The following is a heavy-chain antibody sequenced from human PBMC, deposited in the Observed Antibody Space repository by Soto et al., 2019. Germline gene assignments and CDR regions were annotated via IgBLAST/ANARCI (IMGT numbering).Heavy chain of an antibody. V-gene: IGHV3-23*01. CDR2: INKNGGTT. D-gene: IGHD1-20*01. CDR1: GFTFGNYF. J-gene: IGHJ6*02. Sequence: EVQLLESGGGLVQPGESLRLSCAASGFTFGNYFMNWVRQAPGKGLEWVSVINKNGGTTQYADSVRGRFTISRDNSRNTLYLQMNSLRDEDTALYYCAKDLHWYGMDVWGQGTTVTVSS. CDR3: AKDLHWYGMDV.